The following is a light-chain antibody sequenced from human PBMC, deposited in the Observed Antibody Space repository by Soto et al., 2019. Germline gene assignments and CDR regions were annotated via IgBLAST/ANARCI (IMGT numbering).Light chain of an antibody. CDR3: QQYNNWHPWT. J-gene: IGKJ1*01. CDR1: QSVGSN. CDR2: GAS. Sequence: EVVMTQSPATLAVSPGEGATLSCRASQSVGSNLAWYQQKPGQAPRLLIYGASTRATGIPARFSGSGSGTEFILTISSLQSEDFAVYYCQQYNNWHPWTFGQGTKVDIK. V-gene: IGKV3-15*01.